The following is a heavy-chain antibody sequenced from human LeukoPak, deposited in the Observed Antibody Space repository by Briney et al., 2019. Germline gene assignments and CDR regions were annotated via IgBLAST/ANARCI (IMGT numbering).Heavy chain of an antibody. CDR1: GGSISSNNYY. D-gene: IGHD6-19*01. V-gene: IGHV4-39*01. Sequence: SETLSLTCTVSGGSISSNNYYWGWIRQPPGKGLGWIGSIYYSGSTYYNPSLKSRVTISVDTSKNQFSLKLSSVTAADTAVYYCVNSSPGGGWLVSGNVDYWGQGTLVTVSS. J-gene: IGHJ4*02. CDR3: VNSSPGGGWLVSGNVDY. CDR2: IYYSGST.